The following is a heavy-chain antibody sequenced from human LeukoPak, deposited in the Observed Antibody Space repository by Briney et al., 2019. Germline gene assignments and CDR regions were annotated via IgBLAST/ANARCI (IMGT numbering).Heavy chain of an antibody. V-gene: IGHV1-3*03. CDR2: INAGNGNT. Sequence: ASVKVSCKASGYTFTSYAMHWVRQAPGQRLEWMGWINAGNGNTKYSQEFQGRVTITRDTSASTAYMELSSLRSEDMAVYYCAREGDPFGDAFDIWGQGTMVTVSS. D-gene: IGHD3-16*01. J-gene: IGHJ3*02. CDR3: AREGDPFGDAFDI. CDR1: GYTFTSYA.